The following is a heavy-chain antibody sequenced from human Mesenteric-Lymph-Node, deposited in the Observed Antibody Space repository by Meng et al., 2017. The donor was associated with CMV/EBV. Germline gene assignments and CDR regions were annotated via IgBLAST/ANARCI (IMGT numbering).Heavy chain of an antibody. CDR2: TYHRSKWYY. CDR3: ARSPDNWGSNAFDI. J-gene: IGHJ3*02. D-gene: IGHD7-27*01. Sequence: SQTRSLTGAISGDSVSDYNAAWNWIRQSPSRGLEWLGRTYHRSKWYYDYSVSVEGRITIKPDTSENQLSLHLNSVTPEDTAVYYCARSPDNWGSNAFDIWGQGTVVTVSS. V-gene: IGHV6-1*01. CDR1: GDSVSDYNAA.